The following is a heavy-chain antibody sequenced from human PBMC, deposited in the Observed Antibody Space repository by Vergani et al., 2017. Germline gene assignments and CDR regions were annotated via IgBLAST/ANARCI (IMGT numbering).Heavy chain of an antibody. J-gene: IGHJ4*02. D-gene: IGHD6-13*01. CDR3: ARVLRSSWYYFDY. CDR1: GGSISSGSYY. V-gene: IGHV4-61*10. Sequence: QVQLQESGPGLVKPSQTLSLTCTVSGGSISSGSYYWSWIRQPAGKGLEWIGYIYYSGSTNYNPSLKSRVTISVDTSKNQFSLKLSSVTAADTAVYYCARVLRSSWYYFDYWGQGTLVTVSS. CDR2: IYYSGST.